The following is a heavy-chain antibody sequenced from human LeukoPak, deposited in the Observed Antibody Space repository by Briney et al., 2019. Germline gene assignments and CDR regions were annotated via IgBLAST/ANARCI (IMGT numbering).Heavy chain of an antibody. J-gene: IGHJ4*02. D-gene: IGHD4-17*01. V-gene: IGHV1-69*05. CDR3: AKGIYGDSLGY. CDR1: GGTFSSYA. Sequence: SVKVSCKASGGTFSSYAISWVRQAPGQGLEWMGGIIPIFGTANYAQKFQSRVTITTDESTSTAYMELSSLRSEDTAVYYCAKGIYGDSLGYWGQGTLVTVSS. CDR2: IIPIFGTA.